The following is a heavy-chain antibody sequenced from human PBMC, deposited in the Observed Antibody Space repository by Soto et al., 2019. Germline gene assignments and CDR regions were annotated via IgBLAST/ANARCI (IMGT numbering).Heavy chain of an antibody. Sequence: SETLSLTCTVSGGSVSSSSYYWGWVRQPPGKGLEWIGSVYYSGSTYYNPSLESRVTISVDTSKNQFSLKLSSVTAADTAVYYCARVYAIWGQGTLVTVSS. D-gene: IGHD3-16*01. J-gene: IGHJ4*02. CDR2: VYYSGST. CDR3: ARVYAI. CDR1: GGSVSSSSYY. V-gene: IGHV4-39*07.